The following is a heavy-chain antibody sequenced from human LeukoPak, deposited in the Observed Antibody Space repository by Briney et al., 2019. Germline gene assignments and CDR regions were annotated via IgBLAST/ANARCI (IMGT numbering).Heavy chain of an antibody. Sequence: MASETLSLTCTVSGVSISSGSYYWSWIRQPAGKGLEWIGRIYTSGSTNYNPSLKSRVTISVDTSKNQFSLKLSSVTAADTAVYYCARAEWLYSSSFDYWGQGTLVTVSS. CDR2: IYTSGST. V-gene: IGHV4-61*02. D-gene: IGHD6-6*01. CDR1: GVSISSGSYY. J-gene: IGHJ4*02. CDR3: ARAEWLYSSSFDY.